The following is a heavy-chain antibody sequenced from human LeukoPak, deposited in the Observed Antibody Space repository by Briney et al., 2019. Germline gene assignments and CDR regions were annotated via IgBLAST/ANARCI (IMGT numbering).Heavy chain of an antibody. V-gene: IGHV1-69*04. Sequence: SVKVSCKASGGTFSNHAISWVRQAPGQGLEWMGRIIVILGIADYAQKFQGRVTITADRSTTTVYMELSSLRSEDTAVYYCARDGMLRGVIDYSGMDVWGQGTTVTVSS. J-gene: IGHJ6*02. CDR2: IIVILGIA. CDR3: ARDGMLRGVIDYSGMDV. D-gene: IGHD3-10*01. CDR1: GGTFSNHA.